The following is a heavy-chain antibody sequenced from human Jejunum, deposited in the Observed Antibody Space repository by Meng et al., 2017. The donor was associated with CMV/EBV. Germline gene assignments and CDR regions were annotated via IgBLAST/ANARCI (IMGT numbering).Heavy chain of an antibody. D-gene: IGHD1-26*01. J-gene: IGHJ4*02. CDR2: IEYDEKNK. Sequence: CAASGFTFSDYGMHWVRQAPGKGLEWVAFIEYDEKNKYYVDSVKGRFSISRDNSKNTLYLQMNSLRIEDTAVYYCAKDRYSGVDYWGQGTLGTVSS. V-gene: IGHV3-30*02. CDR3: AKDRYSGVDY. CDR1: GFTFSDYG.